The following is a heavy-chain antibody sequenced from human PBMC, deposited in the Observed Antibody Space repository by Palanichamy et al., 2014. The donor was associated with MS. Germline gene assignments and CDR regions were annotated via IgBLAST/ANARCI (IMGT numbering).Heavy chain of an antibody. Sequence: QLRLQESGPGLVKPSETLSLTCTVSGGSISSSSYYWSWIRQPPGKGLEWIGYIYYSGSTNYNPSLKSRVTISVDTSKNQFTLKLSAVTAADTAVYYCTRAVAGTMSAFDIWGQGTMVTVSS. CDR2: IYYSGST. CDR3: TRAVAGTMSAFDI. D-gene: IGHD6-19*01. J-gene: IGHJ3*02. V-gene: IGHV4-61*01. CDR1: GGSISSSSYY.